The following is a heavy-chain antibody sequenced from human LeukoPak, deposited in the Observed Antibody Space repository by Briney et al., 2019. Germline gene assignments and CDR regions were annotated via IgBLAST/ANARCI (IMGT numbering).Heavy chain of an antibody. CDR3: ARDTGEDSTEGLFDY. Sequence: ASVKVSCKTSGYTFTSYGISWVRQAPGQGLEWMGWISAYNGNTNYAQKLQGRVTMTTDTSTSTAYMELRSLRSDDTAVYYCARDTGEDSTEGLFDYWGQGTLVTVSS. D-gene: IGHD2-15*01. V-gene: IGHV1-18*01. CDR1: GYTFTSYG. CDR2: ISAYNGNT. J-gene: IGHJ4*02.